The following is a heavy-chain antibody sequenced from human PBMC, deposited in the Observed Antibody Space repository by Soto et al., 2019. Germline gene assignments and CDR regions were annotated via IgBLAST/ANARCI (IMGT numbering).Heavy chain of an antibody. V-gene: IGHV1-18*01. CDR2: ISAYNGNT. CDR1: GYTFTSYG. D-gene: IGHD5-12*01. CDR3: ARDRWRDGYNYGPDY. Sequence: ASVKVSCKASGYTFTSYGISWVRQAPGQGLEWMGWISAYNGNTNYAQKLQGRVTMTTDTSTSTAYMELRSLRSDDTAVYYCARDRWRDGYNYGPDYWGQGTLVTVSS. J-gene: IGHJ4*02.